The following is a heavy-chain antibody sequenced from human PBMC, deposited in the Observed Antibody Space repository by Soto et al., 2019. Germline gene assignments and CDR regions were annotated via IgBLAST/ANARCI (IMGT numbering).Heavy chain of an antibody. CDR1: GVTLGYVGSS. J-gene: IGHJ4*02. V-gene: IGHV4-30-2*06. CDR3: ARGCGYDSFDF. D-gene: IGHD5-12*01. CDR2: ISHLETT. Sequence: PSQTLSLTCTVSGVTLGYVGSSLSCIRQSAGKGLEWLGYISHLETTYYNPSFNGRLSFSIDRTRNQFSLNLSSMTSDDKAVYYWARGCGYDSFDFWGQGIQVT.